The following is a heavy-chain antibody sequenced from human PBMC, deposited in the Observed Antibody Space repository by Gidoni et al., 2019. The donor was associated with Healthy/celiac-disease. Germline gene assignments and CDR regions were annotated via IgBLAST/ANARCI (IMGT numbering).Heavy chain of an antibody. CDR3: AKDGDPSFCGY. CDR2: ISYDGSNK. Sequence: QVQLVESGGGVVQPGRSLSLSCAASGFTFSSYGMHWVRQAPGKGLEWVAVISYDGSNKYYADSVKGRFTISRDNSKNTLYLQMNSLRAEDTAVYYCAKDGDPSFCGYWGQGTMVTVSS. CDR1: GFTFSSYG. J-gene: IGHJ3*01. V-gene: IGHV3-30*18. D-gene: IGHD3-3*01.